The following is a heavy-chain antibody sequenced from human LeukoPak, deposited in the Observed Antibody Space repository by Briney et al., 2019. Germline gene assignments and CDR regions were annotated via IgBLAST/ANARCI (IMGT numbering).Heavy chain of an antibody. CDR1: GGTFRSYA. CDR3: ARDTIAAEDSSSWPNEGY. D-gene: IGHD6-13*01. Sequence: GASVKVSCKASGGTFRSYAISWVRQAPGQGLEWMGRINPNSGGTNYAQKFQGRVTMTRDTSNSTAYMELSRLRSDDTAVYYCARDTIAAEDSSSWPNEGYWGQGTLVTVSS. J-gene: IGHJ4*02. V-gene: IGHV1-2*06. CDR2: INPNSGGT.